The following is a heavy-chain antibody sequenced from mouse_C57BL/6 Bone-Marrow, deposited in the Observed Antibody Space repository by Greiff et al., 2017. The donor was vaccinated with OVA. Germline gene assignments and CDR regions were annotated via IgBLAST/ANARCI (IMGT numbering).Heavy chain of an antibody. D-gene: IGHD2-1*01. CDR2: IWSGGST. J-gene: IGHJ2*01. V-gene: IGHV2-2*01. CDR1: GFSLTSYG. CDR3: ARRGGNYGNFHFDY. Sequence: VQLVESGPGLVQPSQSLSITCTVSGFSLTSYGVHWVRQSPGKGLEWLGVIWSGGSTDYNAAFISRLSISKDNSKSQVFFKMNSLQADDTAIYYCARRGGNYGNFHFDYWGQGTTLTVSS.